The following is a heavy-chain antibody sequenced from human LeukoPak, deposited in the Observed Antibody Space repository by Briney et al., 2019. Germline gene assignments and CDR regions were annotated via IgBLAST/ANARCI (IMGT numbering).Heavy chain of an antibody. Sequence: PSETLSLTCTVSGGSISSGGYYWSWIRQHPGKGLEWIGYIYYSGSTYYNPSFKSRVTISVDTSKNQFSLKLSSVTAADTAVYYCAREAGATTSPFDYWGQGTLVTVSS. J-gene: IGHJ4*02. V-gene: IGHV4-31*03. D-gene: IGHD1-26*01. CDR1: GGSISSGGYY. CDR3: AREAGATTSPFDY. CDR2: IYYSGST.